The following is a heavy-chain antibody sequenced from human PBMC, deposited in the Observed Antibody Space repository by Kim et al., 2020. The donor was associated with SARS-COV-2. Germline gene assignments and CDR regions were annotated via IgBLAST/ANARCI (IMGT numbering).Heavy chain of an antibody. V-gene: IGHV1-8*01. D-gene: IGHD5-12*01. Sequence: ASVKVSCKASGYTFTSYDINWVRQATGQGLEWMGWMNPNSGNTGYAQKFQGRVTMTRNTSISTAYMELSSLRSEDTAVYYCARVTTGNLVATTLFDPWGQGTLVTVSS. J-gene: IGHJ5*02. CDR3: ARVTTGNLVATTLFDP. CDR2: MNPNSGNT. CDR1: GYTFTSYD.